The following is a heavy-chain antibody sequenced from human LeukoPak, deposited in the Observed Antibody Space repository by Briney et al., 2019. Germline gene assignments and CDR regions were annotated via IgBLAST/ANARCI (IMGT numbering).Heavy chain of an antibody. CDR3: ARYGNWYYFDY. CDR1: GCTFTRYY. V-gene: IGHV1-46*01. D-gene: IGHD4-11*01. J-gene: IGHJ4*02. CDR2: INPSGCST. Sequence: ASVKVSCKASGCTFTRYYMHWVRQAPGQGLEWMGVINPSGCSTSDAQKFQGRGTMTRDTSTSTVYMELSSLRSEDTAVYYCARYGNWYYFDYWGQGNLVTVSS.